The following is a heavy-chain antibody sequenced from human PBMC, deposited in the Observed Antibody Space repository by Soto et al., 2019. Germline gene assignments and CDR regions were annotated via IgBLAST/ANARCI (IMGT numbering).Heavy chain of an antibody. V-gene: IGHV1-69*02. CDR3: ARVRSSSSWYSWFDP. J-gene: IGHJ5*02. CDR1: GGTFSSYT. CDR2: IIPILGIA. Sequence: ASVKVSCKASGGTFSSYTISWVRQAPGQGLEWMGRIIPILGIANYAQKFQGRVTITADKSTSTAYMELSSLRSEDTAVYYCARVRSSSSWYSWFDPWGRGTLVTVSS. D-gene: IGHD6-13*01.